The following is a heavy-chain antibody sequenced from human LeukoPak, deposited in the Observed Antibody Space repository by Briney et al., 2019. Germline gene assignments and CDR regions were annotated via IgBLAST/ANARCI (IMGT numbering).Heavy chain of an antibody. J-gene: IGHJ4*02. CDR3: ARGHILGY. V-gene: IGHV4-39*07. CDR2: IYYTGST. Sequence: PSETLSLTCTVPGGSISSSSYYWGWVRQPPGKGLEWIGSIYYTGSTYYNPSLKSRVTISVDTSKNQFSLKLNSVTAADTAVYYCARGHILGYWGQGTLVTVSS. CDR1: GGSISSSSYY.